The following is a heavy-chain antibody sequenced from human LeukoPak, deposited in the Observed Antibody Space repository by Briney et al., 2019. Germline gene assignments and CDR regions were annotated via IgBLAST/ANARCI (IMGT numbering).Heavy chain of an antibody. V-gene: IGHV3-30*18. J-gene: IGHJ4*02. D-gene: IGHD3-16*01. CDR1: GFTFSSYG. Sequence: GGSLRLSCAASGFTFSSYGMHWVGQAPGKGLEGVADISYDGSNKYYADSVKGRFTSYRDNCKNKLYLHMNSLRAEDTAVYYCAKTSRYDYVWGWYYFDYWGQGTLVTVSS. CDR3: AKTSRYDYVWGWYYFDY. CDR2: ISYDGSNK.